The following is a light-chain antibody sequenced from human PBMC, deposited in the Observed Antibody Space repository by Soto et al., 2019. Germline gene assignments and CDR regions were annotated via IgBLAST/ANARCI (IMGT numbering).Light chain of an antibody. J-gene: IGLJ2*01. Sequence: QSALTQPASVSGSPGQSITISCTGSSSDISYYNYVSWYQQHPGKAPKVMIYDVSNRPSGVSDRFSGSKSGNTASLTISGLQAEDEADYYCSSYTTSSTLVFGGGTKLTVL. CDR2: DVS. CDR1: SSDISYYNY. CDR3: SSYTTSSTLV. V-gene: IGLV2-14*01.